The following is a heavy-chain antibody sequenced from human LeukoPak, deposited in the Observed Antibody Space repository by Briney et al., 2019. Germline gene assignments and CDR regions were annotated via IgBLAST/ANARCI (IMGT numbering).Heavy chain of an antibody. CDR1: GGSFSGYY. CDR3: ARLNDLWDWFDP. D-gene: IGHD3-3*01. J-gene: IGHJ5*02. V-gene: IGHV4-34*01. Sequence: SETPSLTCAVYGGSFSGYYWSWIRQPPGKGLEWIGEINHSGSTNYNPSLKSRVTISVDTSKNQFSLKLSSVTAADTAVYYCARLNDLWDWFDPWGQGTLVTVSS. CDR2: INHSGST.